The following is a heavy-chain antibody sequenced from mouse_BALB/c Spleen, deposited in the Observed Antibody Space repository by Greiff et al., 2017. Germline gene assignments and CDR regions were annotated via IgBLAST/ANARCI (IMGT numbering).Heavy chain of an antibody. CDR1: GYTFTNYW. D-gene: IGHD2-4*01. J-gene: IGHJ3*01. V-gene: IGHV1-63*02. CDR3: ARGDHQIYYEFAY. Sequence: VKLMESGAELVRPGTSVKISCKASGYTFTNYWLGWVKQRPGHGLEWIGDIYPGGGYTNYNEKFKGKATLTADTSSSTAYMQLSSLTSEDSAVYFCARGDHQIYYEFAYWGQGTLVTVSA. CDR2: IYPGGGYT.